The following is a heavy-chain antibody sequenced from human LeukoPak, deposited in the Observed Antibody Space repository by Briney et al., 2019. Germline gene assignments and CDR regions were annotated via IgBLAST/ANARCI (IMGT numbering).Heavy chain of an antibody. CDR3: ASITTDGVDY. V-gene: IGHV4-59*01. J-gene: IGHJ4*02. CDR2: IFYSGTT. Sequence: PSETLSLTCSVSGGSITGYYWSWIRQPPGKGLEWIGYIFYSGTTKYNPSLKSRVTISIDTSKNQFSLKLSSVTAADTAVYYCASITTDGVDYWGQGTPVTVSS. D-gene: IGHD1-1*01. CDR1: GGSITGYY.